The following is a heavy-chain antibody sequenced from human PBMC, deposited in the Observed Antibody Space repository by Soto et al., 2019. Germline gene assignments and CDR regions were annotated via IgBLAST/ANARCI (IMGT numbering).Heavy chain of an antibody. Sequence: ASVKVSCKASGYTFTSYAMHWVRQAPGQRLEWMGWINAGNGNTKYSQKFQGRVTITRDTSASTAYMELSSLRSEDTAVYYCAGYYDSREGFYFDYWGQGTLVTVSS. J-gene: IGHJ4*02. V-gene: IGHV1-3*01. CDR3: AGYYDSREGFYFDY. CDR1: GYTFTSYA. D-gene: IGHD3-22*01. CDR2: INAGNGNT.